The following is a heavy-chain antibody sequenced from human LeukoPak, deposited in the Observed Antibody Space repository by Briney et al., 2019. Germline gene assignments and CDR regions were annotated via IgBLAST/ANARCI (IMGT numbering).Heavy chain of an antibody. V-gene: IGHV4-34*01. J-gene: IGHJ4*02. Sequence: SETLSLTCAVYGGSFSGYYWSWIRQPPGKGLEWIGEINHSGSTNYNPPLKSRVTISVDTSKNQFSLKLSSVTAADTAVYYCARGKRGYSSSWYDYWGQGTLVTVSS. CDR1: GGSFSGYY. D-gene: IGHD6-13*01. CDR2: INHSGST. CDR3: ARGKRGYSSSWYDY.